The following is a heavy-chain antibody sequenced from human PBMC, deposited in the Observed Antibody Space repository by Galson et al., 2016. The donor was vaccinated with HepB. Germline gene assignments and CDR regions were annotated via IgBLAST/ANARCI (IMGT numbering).Heavy chain of an antibody. D-gene: IGHD6-19*01. CDR3: ASLFSAAVAGYWYFDL. CDR1: GFTFSSYS. V-gene: IGHV3-21*01. Sequence: SLRLSCAASGFTFSSYSMNWVRQAPGKGLEWVSSISSSSSYIYYADSVKGRFTISRDNAKNSLYLQMNSLRAEGTAVYYCASLFSAAVAGYWYFDLWGRGTLVTVSS. CDR2: ISSSSSYI. J-gene: IGHJ2*01.